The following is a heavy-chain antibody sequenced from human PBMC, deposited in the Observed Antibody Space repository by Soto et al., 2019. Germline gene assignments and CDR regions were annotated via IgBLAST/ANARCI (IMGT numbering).Heavy chain of an antibody. CDR3: ASNPYGDYVQDYYYGMDV. Sequence: QVQLVQSGAEVKKPGSSVKVSCKASGGTFSSYAISWVRQAPGQGLEWMGGIIPIFGTANYAQKFQGRVTITADESTSKAYMELSSLRSEDTAVYYCASNPYGDYVQDYYYGMDVWGQGTTVTVSS. D-gene: IGHD4-17*01. CDR2: IIPIFGTA. V-gene: IGHV1-69*01. J-gene: IGHJ6*02. CDR1: GGTFSSYA.